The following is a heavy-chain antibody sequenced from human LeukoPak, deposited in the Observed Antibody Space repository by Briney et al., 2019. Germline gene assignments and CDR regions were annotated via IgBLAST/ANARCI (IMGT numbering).Heavy chain of an antibody. CDR1: GFAFSSYA. J-gene: IGHJ4*02. CDR3: AKFLPTHIVVANYYFDY. CDR2: ISGSGGST. V-gene: IGHV3-23*01. Sequence: GGSLRLSCAASGFAFSSYAMSWVRQAPGKGLEWVSAISGSGGSTYYADSVKGRFTISRDNSKNTLYLQMNSLRAEDTAVYYCAKFLPTHIVVANYYFDYWGQGTLVTVSS. D-gene: IGHD2-21*01.